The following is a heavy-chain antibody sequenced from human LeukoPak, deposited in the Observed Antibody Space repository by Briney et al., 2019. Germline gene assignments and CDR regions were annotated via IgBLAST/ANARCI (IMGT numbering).Heavy chain of an antibody. Sequence: GGSLRLSCSASGFNFETHAMHWVRQVPGKGLEWVAMIWRGGNYKFYADSVKGRISISRDDSRSAMYLQMDSLRGEDAAVYYCVIDPPSSGWAFWSWGQGALVTVSS. CDR2: IWRGGNYK. CDR1: GFNFETHA. J-gene: IGHJ5*02. CDR3: VIDPPSSGWAFWS. V-gene: IGHV3-33*01. D-gene: IGHD6-19*01.